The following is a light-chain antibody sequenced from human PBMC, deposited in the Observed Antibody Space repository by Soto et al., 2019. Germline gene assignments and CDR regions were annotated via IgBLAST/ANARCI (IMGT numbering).Light chain of an antibody. CDR2: GVS. CDR3: QQYGDGARS. J-gene: IGKJ4*01. V-gene: IGKV3-15*01. Sequence: EIGMTQSPVTLSVSPGERATLSCRASQSVRNTYLAWYQQKPGQAPRLLISGVSTRAAGIPARFNGSGSGTEFTLAISSLQSEDCAVAYCQQYGDGARSFGGGTKVEI. CDR1: QSVRNTY.